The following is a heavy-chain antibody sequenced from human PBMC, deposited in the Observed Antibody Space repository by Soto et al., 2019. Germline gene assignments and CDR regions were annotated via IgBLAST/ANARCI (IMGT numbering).Heavy chain of an antibody. V-gene: IGHV3-30-3*01. Sequence: GGSLRLSCAASGFTFSSYAMHWVRQAPGKGLEWVAVISYDGSNKYYADSVKGRFTISRDNSKNSLYLQMNSLRAEDTAVYYCARDSGRYFDWPQVGYFDYWGQGTLVTVSS. D-gene: IGHD3-9*01. J-gene: IGHJ4*02. CDR3: ARDSGRYFDWPQVGYFDY. CDR2: ISYDGSNK. CDR1: GFTFSSYA.